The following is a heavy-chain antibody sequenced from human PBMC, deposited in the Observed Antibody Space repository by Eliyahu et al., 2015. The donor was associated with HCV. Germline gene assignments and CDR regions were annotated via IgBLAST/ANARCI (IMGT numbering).Heavy chain of an antibody. V-gene: IGHV3-30*03. J-gene: IGHJ4*02. CDR2: ISYDGSTK. CDR3: ARGASDGEFLGY. D-gene: IGHD3-10*01. Sequence: QVQLVESGGGVVQPGTSLRLSCAASGFTFSSYGIHWVRQAPGEGLEWVAVISYDGSTKYYADSVKGRFTISRENSKNTAYLEMNSLRLEDTAVYYCARGASDGEFLGYWGQGTLVTVSS. CDR1: GFTFSSYG.